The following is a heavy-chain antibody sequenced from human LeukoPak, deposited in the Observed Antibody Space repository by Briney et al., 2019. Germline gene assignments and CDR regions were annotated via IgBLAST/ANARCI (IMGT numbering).Heavy chain of an antibody. CDR1: GFTFSSYE. CDR2: ISSSGSTI. D-gene: IGHD6-13*01. V-gene: IGHV3-48*03. CDR3: ARSGTLTAAGLPGY. Sequence: TGGSLRLSCAASGFTFSSYEMNWVRQAPGKGLEWVSYISSSGSTIYYADSVKGRFTISRDNSKNTLYLQMNSLRAEDTAVYYCARSGTLTAAGLPGYWGQGTLVTVSS. J-gene: IGHJ4*02.